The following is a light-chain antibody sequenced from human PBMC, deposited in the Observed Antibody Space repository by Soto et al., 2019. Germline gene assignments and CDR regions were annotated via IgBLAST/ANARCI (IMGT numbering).Light chain of an antibody. Sequence: EIVMTQSPATLSVSPGERATLSCRASHSVSSRLAWYQQKPGQAPRLLIYGASTRATGLPARFSGSGSGTEFTLTISSLQSEDFAVYYCQHYTNWPLTFGVGTKVEIK. CDR3: QHYTNWPLT. CDR2: GAS. V-gene: IGKV3-15*01. J-gene: IGKJ4*01. CDR1: HSVSSR.